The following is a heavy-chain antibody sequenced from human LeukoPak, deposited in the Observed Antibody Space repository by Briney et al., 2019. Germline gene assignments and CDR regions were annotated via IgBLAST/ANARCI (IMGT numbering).Heavy chain of an antibody. J-gene: IGHJ6*02. CDR2: IIPIFGTA. V-gene: IGHV1-69*13. Sequence: ASVKVSCKASGGTFSSYAISWVRQAPGQGLEWMGGIIPIFGTANYAQKFQGRVTITADESTSTAYMELSSLRSEDTAVYYCARDPPIGTMVRGVIIGPNGYYYYGMDVWGQGTTVTVSS. CDR3: ARDPPIGTMVRGVIIGPNGYYYYGMDV. CDR1: GGTFSSYA. D-gene: IGHD3-10*01.